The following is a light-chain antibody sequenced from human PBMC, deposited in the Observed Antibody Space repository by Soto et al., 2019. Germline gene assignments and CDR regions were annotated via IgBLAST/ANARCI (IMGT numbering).Light chain of an antibody. J-gene: IGKJ1*01. CDR1: QSISSW. Sequence: DIQMTQSPFTPSASVGDRVTITCRASQSISSWLAWYQQKPGKAPKLLIYKASTLESGVPSNFSGSGSGTEFTLTISSLQPEDFATYYCQQYKSYRWTFGQETKVDIK. V-gene: IGKV1-5*03. CDR3: QQYKSYRWT. CDR2: KAS.